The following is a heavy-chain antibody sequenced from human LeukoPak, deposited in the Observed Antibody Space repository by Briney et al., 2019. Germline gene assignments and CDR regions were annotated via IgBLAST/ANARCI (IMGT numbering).Heavy chain of an antibody. D-gene: IGHD2-2*01. V-gene: IGHV1-18*01. CDR2: ISAYNGNT. CDR3: ARTLYCSSTSCYEDDAFDI. CDR1: GYTFTSYG. Sequence: ASVKVSCKASGYTFTSYGISWVRQAPGQGLEWMGWISAYNGNTNYAQKLQGRVTMTTDTSTSTAYMELRSLRSDDTAVYYCARTLYCSSTSCYEDDAFDIWGQGTMVTVSS. J-gene: IGHJ3*02.